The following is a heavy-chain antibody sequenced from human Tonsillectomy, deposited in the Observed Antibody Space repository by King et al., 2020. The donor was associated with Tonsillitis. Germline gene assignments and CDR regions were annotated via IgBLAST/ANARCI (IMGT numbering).Heavy chain of an antibody. V-gene: IGHV3-30-3*01. D-gene: IGHD3-3*02. CDR3: ARDVEALGLDV. CDR1: GFTFNSYL. J-gene: IGHJ6*02. CDR2: ISFDGSYT. Sequence: VQLVESGGGVVQPGRSLRLSCAASGFTFNSYLMHWVRQAPGKGLEWVAVISFDGSYTYYVDSVKGRFTISRDNSKNSLYLQMNSLRPDDTAVYYCARDVEALGLDVWGQGTTVTVSS.